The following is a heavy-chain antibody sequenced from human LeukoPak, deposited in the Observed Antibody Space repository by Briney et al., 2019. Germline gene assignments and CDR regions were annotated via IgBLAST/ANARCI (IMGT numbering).Heavy chain of an antibody. V-gene: IGHV3-23*01. D-gene: IGHD3-9*01. Sequence: GGSLRLSCAASGFTFSSYAMSWVRQAPGKGLEWVSAISGSGGSTYYADSVKGRFTISRDNSKNTLYLQMNSLRAEDTAVYYCAKASYFDWLSVNPPSDWGQGTLVTVSS. J-gene: IGHJ4*02. CDR2: ISGSGGST. CDR3: AKASYFDWLSVNPPSD. CDR1: GFTFSSYA.